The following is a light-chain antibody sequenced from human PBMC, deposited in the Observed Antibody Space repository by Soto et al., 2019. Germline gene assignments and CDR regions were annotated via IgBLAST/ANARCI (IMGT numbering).Light chain of an antibody. CDR2: WAS. V-gene: IGKV4-1*01. CDR3: QQYYSTPRT. CDR1: QSVLYSSNNKNY. J-gene: IGKJ1*01. Sequence: DSMMTQSPDCLAVSLGERATTRWKSSQSVLYSSNNKNYLAWYQQKPGQPPKLXIYWASNRESGVPDRFSGSGSGTDFTLTISSLQAEDVAVYYCQQYYSTPRTFGQGTKVDIK.